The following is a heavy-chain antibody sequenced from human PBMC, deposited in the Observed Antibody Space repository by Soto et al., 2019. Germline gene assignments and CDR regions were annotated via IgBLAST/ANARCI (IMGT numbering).Heavy chain of an antibody. J-gene: IGHJ4*02. D-gene: IGHD3-16*01. V-gene: IGHV3-30*18. Sequence: QVQLVESGGGVVQPGRSLRLSCAASRFTFSSYGMHWVRQAPGKGLEWVAIISYDGSNKYYADSVKGRFTISRDNSKNTLYLQMNSLRAEDTAIYYCAKDRVESGMGEIDYWGQGNLVTVSS. CDR3: AKDRVESGMGEIDY. CDR2: ISYDGSNK. CDR1: RFTFSSYG.